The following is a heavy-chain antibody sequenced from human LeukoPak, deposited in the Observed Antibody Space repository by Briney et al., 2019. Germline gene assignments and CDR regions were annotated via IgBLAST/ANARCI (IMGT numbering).Heavy chain of an antibody. Sequence: GSLRLSCAASGFTFSSYAMSWVRQPPGKGLEWIGDINHSGGTNYIPSLKSRVTISVDTSKKQFSLKLTSVTAADTAVYYCARHRRIPAAGIRGYDYWGQGILVTVSS. D-gene: IGHD6-13*01. CDR2: INHSGGT. J-gene: IGHJ4*02. V-gene: IGHV4-34*08. CDR1: GFTFSSYA. CDR3: ARHRRIPAAGIRGYDY.